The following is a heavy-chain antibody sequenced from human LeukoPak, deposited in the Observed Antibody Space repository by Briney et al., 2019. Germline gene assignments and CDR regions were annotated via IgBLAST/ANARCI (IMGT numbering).Heavy chain of an antibody. CDR1: GFTFSSYA. CDR3: ARSEDYYYYMDV. CDR2: ISYDGSNK. J-gene: IGHJ6*03. V-gene: IGHV3-30*04. Sequence: PGRSLRLSCAASGFTFSSYAMHWVRQAPGKGLEWVAVISYDGSNKYYADSVKGRFTISRDNSKNTLYLQMNSLRAEDTAVYYCARSEDYYYYMDVWGKGTTVTVSS.